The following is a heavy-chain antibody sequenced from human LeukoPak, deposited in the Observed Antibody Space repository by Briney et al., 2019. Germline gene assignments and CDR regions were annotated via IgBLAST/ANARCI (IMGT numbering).Heavy chain of an antibody. J-gene: IGHJ4*02. V-gene: IGHV4-59*13. CDR2: IYYSGST. CDR1: GGSISSYY. CDR3: ARGAMTTTSTFDY. D-gene: IGHD5-24*01. Sequence: SETLSLTCTVSGGSISSYYWSWIRQPPGKGLEWIGYIYYSGSTNYNPSLKSRVTLSVDTSKNQFSLKLSSVTAADTAVYYCARGAMTTTSTFDYWGQGTLVTVSS.